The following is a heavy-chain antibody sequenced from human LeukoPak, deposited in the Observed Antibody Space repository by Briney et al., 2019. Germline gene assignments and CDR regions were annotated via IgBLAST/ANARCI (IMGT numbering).Heavy chain of an antibody. D-gene: IGHD3-9*01. CDR1: GGSISSGDYY. CDR3: ARASEGHLLDSVWFDP. V-gene: IGHV4-30-4*01. J-gene: IGHJ5*02. CDR2: IYYSGST. Sequence: SETLSLTCTVSGGSISSGDYYWRWIRQPPGKGLEWIGYIYYSGSTYYNPSLKSRVTISVDTSKNQFSLKLSSVTAADTAVYYCARASEGHLLDSVWFDPWGQGTLVTVSS.